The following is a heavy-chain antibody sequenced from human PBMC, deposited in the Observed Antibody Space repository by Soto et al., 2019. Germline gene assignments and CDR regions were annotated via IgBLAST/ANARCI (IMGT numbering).Heavy chain of an antibody. CDR1: GGTFSSYA. D-gene: IGHD5-12*01. CDR3: VRVVAIPGYPDN. CDR2: IVPIVDTS. J-gene: IGHJ4*02. Sequence: QVQLVQSGAEVRQPASSVKVSCKTSGGTFSSYAISWVRQAPGQGLEWMGGIVPIVDTSTYAQKFQGRVTITADESTSTVYMELSSPRSDDMAVYYCVRVVAIPGYPDNWGQGTLVTVSS. V-gene: IGHV1-69*12.